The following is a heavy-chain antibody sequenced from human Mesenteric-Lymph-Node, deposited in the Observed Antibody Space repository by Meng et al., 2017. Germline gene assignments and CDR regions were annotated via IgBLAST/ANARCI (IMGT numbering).Heavy chain of an antibody. J-gene: IGHJ5*02. CDR2: IYSGGST. CDR3: AKERIPPGFVDP. D-gene: IGHD2-15*01. Sequence: GSSLKISCAASGFTFDDYGMSWVRPAPGKGLELVSVIYSGGSTYYADSVKGRFTISRDNAKNSLYLQMNSLRAEDTALYYCAKERIPPGFVDPWGQGTLVTVSS. CDR1: GFTFDDYG. V-gene: IGHV3-53*01.